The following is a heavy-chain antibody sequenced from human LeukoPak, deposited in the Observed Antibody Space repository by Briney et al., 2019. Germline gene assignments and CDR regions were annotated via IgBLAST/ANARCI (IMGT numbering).Heavy chain of an antibody. D-gene: IGHD5-18*01. CDR3: ARDLGGYSYGYYYYYYMDV. CDR2: IYYSGST. CDR1: GFTFSSYG. J-gene: IGHJ6*03. V-gene: IGHV4-39*07. Sequence: GSLRLSCAASGFTFSSYGMSWVRQAPGKGLEWIGSIYYSGSTYYNPSLKSRVTISVDTSKNQFSLKLSSVTAADTAVYYCARDLGGYSYGYYYYYYMDVWGKGTTVTVSS.